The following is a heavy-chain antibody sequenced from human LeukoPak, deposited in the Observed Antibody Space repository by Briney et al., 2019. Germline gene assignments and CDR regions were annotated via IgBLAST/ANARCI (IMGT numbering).Heavy chain of an antibody. CDR2: IWYDGSNK. CDR3: AKSDYYDSSGYLHDAFDI. CDR1: GFTFSSYG. V-gene: IGHV3-33*06. J-gene: IGHJ3*02. Sequence: PGGSLRLSCAASGFTFSSYGMHWVRQAPGKGLEWVAVIWYDGSNKYYADSVKGRFTISRDNSKNTLYLQMNSLRAEDTAVYYCAKSDYYDSSGYLHDAFDIWGQGTMVTVSS. D-gene: IGHD3-22*01.